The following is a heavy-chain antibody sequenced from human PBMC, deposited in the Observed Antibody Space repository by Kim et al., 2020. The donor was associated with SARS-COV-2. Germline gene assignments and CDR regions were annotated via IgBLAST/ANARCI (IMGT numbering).Heavy chain of an antibody. CDR2: INPSGGST. CDR3: ARDPGATVTHWPYFDY. CDR1: GYTFTSYY. V-gene: IGHV1-46*01. Sequence: ASVKVSCKASGYTFTSYYMHWVRQAPGQGLEWMGIINPSGGSTSYAQKFQGRVTMTRDTSTSTVYMELSSLRSEDTAVYYCARDPGATVTHWPYFDYWGQGTLVTVSS. D-gene: IGHD4-17*01. J-gene: IGHJ4*02.